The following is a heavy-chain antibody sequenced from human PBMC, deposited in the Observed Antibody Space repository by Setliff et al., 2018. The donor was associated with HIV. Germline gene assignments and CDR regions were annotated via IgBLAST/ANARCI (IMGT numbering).Heavy chain of an antibody. CDR1: GGTFNTYA. CDR2: IIPLFPTS. J-gene: IGHJ4*02. CDR3: ARDRIGYCTNGVCPADY. D-gene: IGHD2-8*01. V-gene: IGHV1-69*06. Sequence: SVKVSCKASGGTFNTYAISWVRQAPGQGLEWMGGIIPLFPTSTYAQKFQGRVTMTADKSTNTAYMELSSLTYEDTAVYFCARDRIGYCTNGVCPADYWGQGTLVTVSS.